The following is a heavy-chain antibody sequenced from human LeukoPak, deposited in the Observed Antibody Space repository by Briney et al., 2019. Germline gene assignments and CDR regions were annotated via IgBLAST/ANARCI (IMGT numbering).Heavy chain of an antibody. D-gene: IGHD4-11*01. J-gene: IGHJ5*02. V-gene: IGHV4-39*01. Sequence: SETLSLTCTVSGGSLSSSSYYWGWIRQPPGKGLEWIGSIYYSGSTYYNPSLKSRVTISVDTSKNQFSLKLSSVTAADTAVYYCARQNYYSNYSGPWGQGTLVTVSS. CDR1: GGSLSSSSYY. CDR3: ARQNYYSNYSGP. CDR2: IYYSGST.